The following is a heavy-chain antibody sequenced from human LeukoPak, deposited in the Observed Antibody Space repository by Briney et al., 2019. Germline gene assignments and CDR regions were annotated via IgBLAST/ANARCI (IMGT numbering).Heavy chain of an antibody. D-gene: IGHD4-17*01. CDR1: GFTFSSYS. V-gene: IGHV3-21*04. Sequence: GGSLRLSCAASGFTFSSYSMNWVRQAPGKGLEWVSSISSSSSYIYYADSVKGRFTISRDNAKNSLYLQMNSLRAEDTAVYYCAKDLVSYGDYGDYWGQGTLVTVSS. CDR3: AKDLVSYGDYGDY. CDR2: ISSSSSYI. J-gene: IGHJ4*02.